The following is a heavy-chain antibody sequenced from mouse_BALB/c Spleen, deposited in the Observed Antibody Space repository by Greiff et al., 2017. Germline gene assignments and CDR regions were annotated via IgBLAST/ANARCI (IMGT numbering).Heavy chain of an antibody. CDR1: GDSITSGY. Sequence: EVQLQQSGPSLVKPSQTLSLTCSVTGDSITSGYWNWIRKFPGNKLEYMGYISYSGSTYYNPSLKSRISITRDTSKNQYYLQLNSVTTEDTATYYCARGGFYYYGSSYGWFAYWGQGTLVTVSA. D-gene: IGHD1-1*01. V-gene: IGHV3-8*02. CDR3: ARGGFYYYGSSYGWFAY. J-gene: IGHJ3*01. CDR2: ISYSGST.